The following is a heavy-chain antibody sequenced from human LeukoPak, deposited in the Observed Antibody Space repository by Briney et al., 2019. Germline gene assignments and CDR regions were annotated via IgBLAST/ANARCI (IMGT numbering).Heavy chain of an antibody. Sequence: PGGSLRLSCETSGFTFSNYGMHWVRQTPGKGLEWVAAIWHDGSNIFYADSVKGRFTISRDNSKNTLFLQMNSLRAEDTALYYCAREIVGEGNFDCWAREPWSPSPQ. V-gene: IGHV3-33*01. CDR3: AREIVGEGNFDC. J-gene: IGHJ4*02. CDR1: GFTFSNYG. D-gene: IGHD2-15*01. CDR2: IWHDGSNI.